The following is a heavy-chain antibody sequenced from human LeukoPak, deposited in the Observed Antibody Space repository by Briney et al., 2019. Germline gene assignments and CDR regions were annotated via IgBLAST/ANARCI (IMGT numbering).Heavy chain of an antibody. D-gene: IGHD6-6*01. CDR3: ARDLGDLSSLDP. Sequence: ASVKVSCKASGYTFTSYNINWVRQATGQGLEWMGWMNPNSGNTGYAQKFQGRVTMTRNTSISTAYMELSSLRSEDAAVYYCARDLGDLSSLDPWGQGTLFTVSS. CDR2: MNPNSGNT. J-gene: IGHJ5*02. V-gene: IGHV1-8*01. CDR1: GYTFTSYN.